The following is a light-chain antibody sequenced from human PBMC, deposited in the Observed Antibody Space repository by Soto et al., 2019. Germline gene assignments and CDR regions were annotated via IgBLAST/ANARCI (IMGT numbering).Light chain of an antibody. J-gene: IGKJ1*01. CDR2: GAS. CDR1: QGIGKD. V-gene: IGKV1-6*01. Sequence: AIEMTQSPSSLSASVGDTVTITCRASQGIGKDLAWFQQRPGKAPKLLIYGASGLQNGVPSRFIGSGSGTDFTLTVSGLQPEDFATYFCLQDFNYPWTFGQGTKVEI. CDR3: LQDFNYPWT.